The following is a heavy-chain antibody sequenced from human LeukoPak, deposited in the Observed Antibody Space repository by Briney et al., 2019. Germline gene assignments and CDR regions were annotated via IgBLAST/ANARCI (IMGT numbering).Heavy chain of an antibody. J-gene: IGHJ3*02. Sequence: TGGSLRLSCAASGFTFRSDWMHWVRQAPGKGLVWVSHIKSDGSSTRYADSVKGRFTISRDNAKNTPYLQMNSLRAEDTAVYYCARGTGAFDIWGQGTMVTVSS. CDR3: ARGTGAFDI. D-gene: IGHD1-1*01. CDR1: GFTFRSDW. CDR2: IKSDGSST. V-gene: IGHV3-74*01.